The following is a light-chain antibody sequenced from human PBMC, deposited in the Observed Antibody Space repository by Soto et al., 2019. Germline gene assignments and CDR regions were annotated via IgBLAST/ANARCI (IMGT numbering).Light chain of an antibody. J-gene: IGKJ1*01. V-gene: IGKV3-20*01. CDR2: GAS. CDR3: QQYASSPRT. Sequence: EIVLTQSPGTLSLYPGERATLSCRASQTVNNNYLAWYQQKPGQPPRLLIYGASTRATGIPDRFSGSGSGTDFTLSISRLQPEDFAVYYCQQYASSPRTFGQGTKVDI. CDR1: QTVNNNY.